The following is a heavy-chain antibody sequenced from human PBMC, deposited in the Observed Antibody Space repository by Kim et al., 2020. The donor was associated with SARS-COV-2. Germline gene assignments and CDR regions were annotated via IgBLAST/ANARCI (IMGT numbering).Heavy chain of an antibody. CDR2: INPNSGGT. D-gene: IGHD6-13*01. CDR3: AREFGTGYSSSPD. CDR1: GYTFTGYY. V-gene: IGHV1-2*02. Sequence: ASVKVSCKASGYTFTGYYMHWVRQAPGQGLEWMGWINPNSGGTNYAQKFQGRVTMTRDTSISTAYMELSRLRSDDTAVYYCAREFGTGYSSSPDWGQGTLVTVSS. J-gene: IGHJ4*02.